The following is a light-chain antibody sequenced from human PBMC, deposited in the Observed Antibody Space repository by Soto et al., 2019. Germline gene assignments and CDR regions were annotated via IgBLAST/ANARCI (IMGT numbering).Light chain of an antibody. Sequence: DIVMPPSPDSLAVSLGERATLDCKSSQTVLNSSNNKTYLAWYRQRPGQPPTLLINWASTRQSGVPARFRGSGSGTEFTLTITDLQAEDLAVYYCQQFHTIPWTFGQGTKVDIK. CDR2: WAS. CDR1: QTVLNSSNNKTY. V-gene: IGKV4-1*01. J-gene: IGKJ1*01. CDR3: QQFHTIPWT.